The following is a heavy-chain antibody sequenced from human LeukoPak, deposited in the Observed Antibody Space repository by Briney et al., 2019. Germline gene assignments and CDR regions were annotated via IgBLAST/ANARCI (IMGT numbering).Heavy chain of an antibody. J-gene: IGHJ4*02. CDR3: ARDALYYGSGSYYHDFDY. CDR2: IIPILGIA. CDR1: GGTFSSYA. V-gene: IGHV1-69*04. Sequence: SVKVSCKASGGTFSSYAISWVRQAPGQGLEWMGRIIPILGIANYAQKFQGRVTITADKSTSTAYMELSSLRSEDTAVYYCARDALYYGSGSYYHDFDYWGQGTLVTVSS. D-gene: IGHD3-10*01.